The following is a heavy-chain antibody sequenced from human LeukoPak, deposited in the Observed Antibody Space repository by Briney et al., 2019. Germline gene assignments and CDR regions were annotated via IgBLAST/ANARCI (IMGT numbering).Heavy chain of an antibody. J-gene: IGHJ4*02. CDR1: GYTFTSYY. V-gene: IGHV1-46*01. CDR3: ARDFAHVRYHGSSGYTN. CDR2: INPSGGST. Sequence: ASVKVSCKASGYTFTSYYIHWVRQAPGQGLEWMGIINPSGGSTNYAQKFQGRVTMTRDMSTSTVYTEMSSLRSEDTAVYYCARDFAHVRYHGSSGYTNWGQGTLVTVSS. D-gene: IGHD3-22*01.